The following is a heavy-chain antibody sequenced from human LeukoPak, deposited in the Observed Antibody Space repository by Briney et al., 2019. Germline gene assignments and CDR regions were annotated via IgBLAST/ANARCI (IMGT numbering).Heavy chain of an antibody. CDR2: IYYGGST. Sequence: SETLSLTCTVSGGSISSSSYYWGWIRQPPGKGLEWIGSIYYGGSTYYNPSLKSRVTMSVDTSKNQFSLRLTSVTAADTAVYYCARDLGYLRPYYYMDVWGKGTTVTVSS. J-gene: IGHJ6*03. CDR3: ARDLGYLRPYYYMDV. CDR1: GGSISSSSYY. V-gene: IGHV4-39*07. D-gene: IGHD5-18*01.